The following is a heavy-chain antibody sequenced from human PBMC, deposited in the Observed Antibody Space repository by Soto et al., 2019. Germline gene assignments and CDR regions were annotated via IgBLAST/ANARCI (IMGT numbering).Heavy chain of an antibody. V-gene: IGHV1-69*13. Sequence: SVKVSCKASGGTFSSYAISWVRQAPGQGLERMGGIIPIFGTANYAQKFQGRVTITADESTSTAYMELSSLRSEDTAVYYCARVAELRSYYYYGMDVWGQGTTVPVSS. CDR2: IIPIFGTA. D-gene: IGHD1-7*01. CDR1: GGTFSSYA. J-gene: IGHJ6*02. CDR3: ARVAELRSYYYYGMDV.